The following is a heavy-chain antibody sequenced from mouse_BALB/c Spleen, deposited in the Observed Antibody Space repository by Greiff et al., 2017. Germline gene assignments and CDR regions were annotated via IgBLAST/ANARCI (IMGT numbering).Heavy chain of an antibody. J-gene: IGHJ1*01. D-gene: IGHD2-4*01. CDR1: GFSLTSYG. V-gene: IGHV2-4-1*01. CDR2: IWSGGST. CDR3: ASPDYEYFDV. Sequence: QVQLQQSGPGLVQPSQSLSITCTVSGFSLTSYGVHWVRQSPGKGLEWLGVIWSGGSTDYNAAFISRLSISKDNSKSQVFFKMNSLQADDTAIYYCASPDYEYFDVWGAGTTVTVSS.